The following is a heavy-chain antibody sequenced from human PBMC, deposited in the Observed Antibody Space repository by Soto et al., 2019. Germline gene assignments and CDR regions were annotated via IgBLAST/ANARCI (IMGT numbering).Heavy chain of an antibody. CDR1: GYTFTSYG. Sequence: QVQLVQSGAEVKKPGASVMVSCKASGYTFTSYGISWVRQAPGQGLELMGWISAYNGNTNYAQKLQGRVTMTTDTSTSTSYIELSNQTSDDTAVYYCASDTGYNWNYDWFDPWGQGTLVNGSS. V-gene: IGHV1-18*01. J-gene: IGHJ5*02. D-gene: IGHD1-7*01. CDR3: ASDTGYNWNYDWFDP. CDR2: ISAYNGNT.